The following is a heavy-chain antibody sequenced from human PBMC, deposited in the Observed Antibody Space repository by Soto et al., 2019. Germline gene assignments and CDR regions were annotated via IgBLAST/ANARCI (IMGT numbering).Heavy chain of an antibody. CDR2: INTGNGRT. CDR3: ARDVHGDYVLDY. V-gene: IGHV1-3*05. Sequence: QVQPVQSGAEEKKPGAPVKVSCKASGYTFTTYAIHWVRQAPGQRLEWMGWINTGNGRTKYSPKFQGRVTITRDTSASTVYMELSSLRSEDTALYYCARDVHGDYVLDYWGQGTLVTVSS. D-gene: IGHD4-17*01. J-gene: IGHJ4*02. CDR1: GYTFTTYA.